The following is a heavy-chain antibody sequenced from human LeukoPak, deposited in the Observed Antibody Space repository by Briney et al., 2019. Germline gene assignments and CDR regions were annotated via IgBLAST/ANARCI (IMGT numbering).Heavy chain of an antibody. CDR3: ARGPPYYYGSGTYYLH. CDR2: IYYSGNT. V-gene: IGHV4-39*07. Sequence: SETLSLTCTVSGGSISSSSYYWGWIRQPPGKGLEWIGSIYYSGNTYYNPSLNSRVTISLDTSKNQFSLKLSSVTAADTAVYYCARGPPYYYGSGTYYLHWGQGTLVTVSS. CDR1: GGSISSSSYY. J-gene: IGHJ4*02. D-gene: IGHD3-10*01.